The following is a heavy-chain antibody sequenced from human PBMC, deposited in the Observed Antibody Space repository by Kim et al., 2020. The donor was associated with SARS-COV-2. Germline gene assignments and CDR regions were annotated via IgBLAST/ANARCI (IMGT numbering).Heavy chain of an antibody. J-gene: IGHJ4*02. Sequence: GGSLRLSCAASGFTFSTYWMHWVRQAPGKGLVWVSRITSDGSITIYADSVKGRFTISRDNAKNTLYLQMNSLRAEDTAVYYCASGEFDFWGQGTLVTVSS. CDR3: ASGEFDF. CDR1: GFTFSTYW. V-gene: IGHV3-74*01. CDR2: ITSDGSIT.